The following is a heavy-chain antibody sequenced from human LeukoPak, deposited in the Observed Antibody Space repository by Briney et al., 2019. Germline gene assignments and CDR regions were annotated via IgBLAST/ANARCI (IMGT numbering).Heavy chain of an antibody. CDR2: ISYDGSNK. Sequence: GRSLRLSCAASGFTFSSYAMHWVRQAPGKGLEWVAVISYDGSNKYYADSVKGRFTISRDNSKNTLYLQMNSLRAEDTAVYYCARAVEYYKILTGYAQYYFDYWGQGTLVTVSS. CDR1: GFTFSSYA. J-gene: IGHJ4*02. V-gene: IGHV3-30-3*01. CDR3: ARAVEYYKILTGYAQYYFDY. D-gene: IGHD3-9*01.